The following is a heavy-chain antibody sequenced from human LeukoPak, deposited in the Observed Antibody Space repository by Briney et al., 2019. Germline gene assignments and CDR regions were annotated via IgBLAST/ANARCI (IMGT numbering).Heavy chain of an antibody. Sequence: ASVKVSCKASGYTFTSYDINWVRQATGQGLEWMGWMNPNSGNTGYAQKFQGRVTMTRNTSISTAYMELSSLRSEDTAVYYCARGARLELWLMAVSFNYYYGMDVWGQGTTVTVSS. J-gene: IGHJ6*02. V-gene: IGHV1-8*01. CDR3: ARGARLELWLMAVSFNYYYGMDV. CDR1: GYTFTSYD. D-gene: IGHD5-18*01. CDR2: MNPNSGNT.